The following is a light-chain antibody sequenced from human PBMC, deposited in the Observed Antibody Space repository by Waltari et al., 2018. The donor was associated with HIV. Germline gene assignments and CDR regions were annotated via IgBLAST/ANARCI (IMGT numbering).Light chain of an antibody. CDR1: QSLVHGDGKTY. CDR3: RQVTTFPHT. J-gene: IGKJ4*01. V-gene: IGKV2-24*01. CDR2: KVS. Sequence: IVMTQTPLSSPVTVGQPASISCRSSQSLVHGDGKTYLSWLQQRPGQPPRLRIYKVSNRFSGVPDRFSGSGAGTNFTLKISRVEAADVGVYYCRQVTTFPHTFGGGTKVEIK.